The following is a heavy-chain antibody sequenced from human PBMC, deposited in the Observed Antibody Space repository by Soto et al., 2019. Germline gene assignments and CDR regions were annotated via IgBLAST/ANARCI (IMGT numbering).Heavy chain of an antibody. J-gene: IGHJ6*02. CDR2: IIPIFGTA. V-gene: IGHV1-69*01. CDR1: GGTFSSYA. CDR3: ARADCSGGSCYSDYYYYYGMDV. Sequence: QVQLVQSGAEVKKPGSSVKVSCKASGGTFSSYAISWVRQAPGQGLEWTGGIIPIFGTANYAQKFQGRVTITADESTSTAYMELSSLRSEDTAVYYCARADCSGGSCYSDYYYYYGMDVWGQGTTVTVSS. D-gene: IGHD2-15*01.